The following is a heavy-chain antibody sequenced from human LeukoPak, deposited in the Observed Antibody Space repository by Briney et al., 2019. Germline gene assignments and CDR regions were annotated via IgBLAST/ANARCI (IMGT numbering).Heavy chain of an antibody. CDR1: SGSMSSYY. J-gene: IGHJ2*01. Sequence: PSETLSLTCTVSSGSMSSYYWNWIRQPPGKGLEWIGYIYYSGSTNYNPSLKSRVTISVDTSKNQFSLKLSSVTAADTAMYYCARLSNWYFDLWGRGTLVTVSS. CDR2: IYYSGST. V-gene: IGHV4-59*08. CDR3: ARLSNWYFDL.